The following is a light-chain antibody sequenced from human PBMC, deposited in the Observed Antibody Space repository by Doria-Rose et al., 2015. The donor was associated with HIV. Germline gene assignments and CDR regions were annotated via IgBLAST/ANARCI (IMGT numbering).Light chain of an antibody. J-gene: IGKJ5*01. Sequence: EIVLTQSPETLSVSPGESATLSCRASQSVSTDLDWYQHKPGQAPRLLIWGASTRATGIPARFGGSGSGTEFTLTISSLQSEDFAIYFCHQYNNWPTFGQGTRLDIK. CDR2: GAS. CDR3: HQYNNWPT. CDR1: QSVSTD. V-gene: IGKV3-15*01.